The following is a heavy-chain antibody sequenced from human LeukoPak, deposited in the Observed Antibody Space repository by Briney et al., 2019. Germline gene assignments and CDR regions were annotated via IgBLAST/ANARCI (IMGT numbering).Heavy chain of an antibody. CDR2: IWYNGGT. D-gene: IGHD3-22*01. CDR3: ARHGGWLVPPYAFDI. V-gene: IGHV4-59*08. CDR1: GGSISSYY. J-gene: IGHJ3*02. Sequence: SETLSLTCTVSGGSISSYYWSWIRQAPGKALEWIGYIWYNGGTNYNPSLNSRITVLVDTSRNQFSLKLSSVTAADTAVYYCARHGGWLVPPYAFDIWGQGTMVSVSS.